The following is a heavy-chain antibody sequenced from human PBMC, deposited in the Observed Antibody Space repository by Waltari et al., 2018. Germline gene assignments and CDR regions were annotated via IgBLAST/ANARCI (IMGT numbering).Heavy chain of an antibody. CDR1: GGSISSSSYY. CDR2: IYYRGST. D-gene: IGHD6-13*01. J-gene: IGHJ4*02. Sequence: QLQLQESGPGLVKPSETLSLTCTVSGGSISSSSYYWGWIRQPPGKGLEWIGSIYYRGSTYYNPSLKSRVTIAVDTSKNQFSLKLSSVTAADTAVYYCARVSSSWYQVDYWGQGTLVTVSS. V-gene: IGHV4-39*07. CDR3: ARVSSSWYQVDY.